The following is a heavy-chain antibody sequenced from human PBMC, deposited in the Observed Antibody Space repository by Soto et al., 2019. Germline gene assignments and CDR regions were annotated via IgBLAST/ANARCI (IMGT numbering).Heavy chain of an antibody. D-gene: IGHD6-19*01. CDR3: AIGWPRRD. Sequence: QVQLMQSGGEVKKPGASVKVSCKASGYTLTSYGISWVRQAPGQGLEWMGWISAYNGDTKYAQKLQGRVTMTTDTSTSTAYMELRSLRSDHPAVYYCAIGWPRRDWGQGILVTGSS. CDR2: ISAYNGDT. V-gene: IGHV1-18*01. CDR1: GYTLTSYG. J-gene: IGHJ4*02.